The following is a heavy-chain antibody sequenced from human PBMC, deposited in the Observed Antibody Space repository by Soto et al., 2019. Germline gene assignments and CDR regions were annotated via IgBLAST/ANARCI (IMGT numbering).Heavy chain of an antibody. V-gene: IGHV4-34*01. CDR3: ARGQSEGDYYYGMDV. J-gene: IGHJ6*02. CDR1: VGSCSGYY. Sequence: PSETLSLTCAVYVGSCSGYYWSWIRQPPGKGLEWIGEINHSGSTNYNPSLKSRVTISVDTSKNQFSLKLSSVTAADTAVYYCARGQSEGDYYYGMDVWGQGTTVTVSS. CDR2: INHSGST.